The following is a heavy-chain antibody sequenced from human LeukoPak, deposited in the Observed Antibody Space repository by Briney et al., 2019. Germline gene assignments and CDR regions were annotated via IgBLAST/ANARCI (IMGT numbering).Heavy chain of an antibody. V-gene: IGHV5-51*04. J-gene: IGHJ4*02. D-gene: IGHD4-17*01. CDR1: GYDFSNDW. CDR3: ARGHTTAMSPPDD. CDR2: VYPGDSDT. Sequence: GESLKISCQGSGYDFSNDWIGWVRQMPGEGLEWMGIVYPGDSDTRYSPSFQGRVTISADKPLSTAYLQWRHLKASDTAIYYCARGHTTAMSPPDDWGQGTLVTVS.